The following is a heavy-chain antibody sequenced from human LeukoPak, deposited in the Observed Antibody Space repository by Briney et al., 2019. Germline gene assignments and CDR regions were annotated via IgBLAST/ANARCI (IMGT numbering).Heavy chain of an antibody. Sequence: SQTLSLTCAISGDSVSSNSAAWNWIRQSPSRGLEWLGRTYYRAKWYNDYAVSVKSRITINPDTSKKQFSLQLNSVTPEDTAVYYCARVGSSSWLANYFDYWGQGTLVTVSS. V-gene: IGHV6-1*01. J-gene: IGHJ4*02. CDR3: ARVGSSSWLANYFDY. CDR2: TYYRAKWYN. D-gene: IGHD6-13*01. CDR1: GDSVSSNSAA.